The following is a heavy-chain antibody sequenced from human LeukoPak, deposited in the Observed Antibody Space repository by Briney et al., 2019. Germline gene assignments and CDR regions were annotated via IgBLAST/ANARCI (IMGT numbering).Heavy chain of an antibody. V-gene: IGHV3-53*01. CDR2: IYSGSST. CDR3: ARAMRSGYDY. J-gene: IGHJ4*02. Sequence: GGSLRLSCVASGFTVSSNYMSWVRQAPGKGLEWVSVIYSGSSTYYAESVKGRFTVSRDDARNSLYLQMNSLRDEDTAVYYCARAMRSGYDYWGQGTLVTVSS. CDR1: GFTVSSNY. D-gene: IGHD5-12*01.